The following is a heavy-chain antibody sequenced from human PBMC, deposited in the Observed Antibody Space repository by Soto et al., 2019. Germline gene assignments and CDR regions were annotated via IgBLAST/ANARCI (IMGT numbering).Heavy chain of an antibody. CDR2: ISSSSSYI. CDR1: GFTFSSYS. Sequence: VGSLRLSCAASGFTFSSYSMNWVRQAPGKGLEWVSSISSSSSYIYYADSVKGRFTISRDNAKNSLYLQMNSLRAEDTAVYYCARDSGSSYDSAHYYYSGMDVGGKGTTVTVSS. V-gene: IGHV3-21*01. D-gene: IGHD5-12*01. CDR3: ARDSGSSYDSAHYYYSGMDV. J-gene: IGHJ6*04.